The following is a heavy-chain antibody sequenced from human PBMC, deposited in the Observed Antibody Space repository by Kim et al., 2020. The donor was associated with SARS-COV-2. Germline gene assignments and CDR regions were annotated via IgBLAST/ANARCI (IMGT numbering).Heavy chain of an antibody. CDR3: AKLVGASWDYCSSTSCYNFFYYYGMDV. D-gene: IGHD2-2*02. Sequence: GGSLRLSCAASGFTFSSYGMHWVRQAPGKGLEWVAVISYDGSNKYYADSVKGRFTISRDNSKNTLYLQMNSLRAEDTAVYYCAKLVGASWDYCSSTSCYNFFYYYGMDVWGQGTTVTVSS. CDR1: GFTFSSYG. CDR2: ISYDGSNK. V-gene: IGHV3-30*18. J-gene: IGHJ6*02.